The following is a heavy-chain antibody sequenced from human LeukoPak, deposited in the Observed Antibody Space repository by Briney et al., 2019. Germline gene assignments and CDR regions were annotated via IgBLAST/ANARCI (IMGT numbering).Heavy chain of an antibody. CDR2: INHSGST. Sequence: PSETLSLTCAVYGGSFSGYYWNWIRQPPGKGLEWIGEINHSGSTNYNPSLKSRVTISVDTSKNQFSLKLSSVTAADTAVYFCARGDVQVPAAVLEAPGLPPKNWFDPWGQGTLVTVFS. CDR1: GGSFSGYY. V-gene: IGHV4-34*01. J-gene: IGHJ5*02. D-gene: IGHD2-2*01. CDR3: ARGDVQVPAAVLEAPGLPPKNWFDP.